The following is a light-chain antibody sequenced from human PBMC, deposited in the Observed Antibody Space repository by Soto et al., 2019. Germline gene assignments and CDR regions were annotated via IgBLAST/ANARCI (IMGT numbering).Light chain of an antibody. V-gene: IGKV3-15*01. CDR2: DAS. Sequence: EIVMTQSPASLSVSPGDRASLSCRASQSISSNLAWYQQKPGQAPRLLIYDASTRATGIPARFSGGGSGTDFTLTISSLQSEDFAVYYCQQYSNWPVTFGQGTKVEIK. CDR1: QSISSN. CDR3: QQYSNWPVT. J-gene: IGKJ1*01.